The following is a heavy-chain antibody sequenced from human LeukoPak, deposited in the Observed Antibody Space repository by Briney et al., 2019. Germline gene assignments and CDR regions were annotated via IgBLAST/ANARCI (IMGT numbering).Heavy chain of an antibody. Sequence: GGSLRLSCAASGFTFSSYWMHWVRQAPGKGLVWVSLINGDESSTRYADSVKGRFTISGDNAKNTLSLQMNSLRAEDTAVYYCALSRDYGSGSYNYWGQGTLVTVSS. J-gene: IGHJ4*02. CDR1: GFTFSSYW. CDR2: INGDESST. D-gene: IGHD3-10*01. CDR3: ALSRDYGSGSYNY. V-gene: IGHV3-74*01.